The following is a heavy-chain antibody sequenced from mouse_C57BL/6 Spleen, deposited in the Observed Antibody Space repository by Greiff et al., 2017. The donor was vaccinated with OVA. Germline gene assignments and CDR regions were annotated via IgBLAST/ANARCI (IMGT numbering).Heavy chain of an antibody. CDR3: ARSELRNWYFDV. CDR2: INPNNGGT. V-gene: IGHV1-18*01. D-gene: IGHD1-1*01. J-gene: IGHJ1*03. Sequence: VQLKQSGPELVKPGASVKIPCKASGYTFTDYNMDWVKQSHGKSLEWIGDINPNNGGTIYNQKFKGKATLTVDKSSSTAYMELRSLTSDDTSFYYCARSELRNWYFDVWGTGTTVTVSS. CDR1: GYTFTDYN.